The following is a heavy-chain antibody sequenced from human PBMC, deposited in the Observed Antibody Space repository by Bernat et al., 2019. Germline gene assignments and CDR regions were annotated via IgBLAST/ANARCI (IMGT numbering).Heavy chain of an antibody. CDR2: ISSSSSTL. CDR3: ARAPEWAPGYYYGMDV. V-gene: IGHV3-48*01. J-gene: IGHJ6*02. D-gene: IGHD1-26*01. Sequence: EVQLVESGGGLVQPGGSLRLSCAASGFTFSSYSMNWVRQAPGKGLEWVSYISSSSSTLYYAASVKGRFTISRDHAKTSLYLQMHSLRAEDTAVYYCARAPEWAPGYYYGMDVWGQGTTVTVSS. CDR1: GFTFSSYS.